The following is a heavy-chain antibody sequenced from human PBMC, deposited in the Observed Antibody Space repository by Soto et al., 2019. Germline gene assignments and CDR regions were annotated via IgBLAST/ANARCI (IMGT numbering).Heavy chain of an antibody. V-gene: IGHV4-38-2*01. J-gene: IGHJ3*02. D-gene: IGHD1-20*01. CDR1: GYSISSGYH. CDR2: IYHSGDS. CDR3: ARHLYIEAFDI. Sequence: PSETLSLTCVVSGYSISSGYHWGCIRQPPGKGLEYIGSIYHSGDSDYNPALKSRVTTSVDTSKNQFSLKLNSVTAADTAVYYCARHLYIEAFDIWGQGTLVTVSS.